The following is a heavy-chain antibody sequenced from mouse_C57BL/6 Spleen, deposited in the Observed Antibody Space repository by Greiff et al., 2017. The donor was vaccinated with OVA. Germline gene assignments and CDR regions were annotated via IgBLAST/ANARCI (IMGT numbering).Heavy chain of an antibody. Sequence: EVKLMESGGDLVKPGGSLKLSCAASGFTFSSYGMSWVRQTPDKRLEWVATISSGGSYTYYPDSVKGRFTISRDNAKNTLYLQMRSLKSEDTAMYYCARLGELGPGYWGQGTTLTVSS. J-gene: IGHJ2*01. D-gene: IGHD4-1*01. CDR3: ARLGELGPGY. CDR2: ISSGGSYT. CDR1: GFTFSSYG. V-gene: IGHV5-6*01.